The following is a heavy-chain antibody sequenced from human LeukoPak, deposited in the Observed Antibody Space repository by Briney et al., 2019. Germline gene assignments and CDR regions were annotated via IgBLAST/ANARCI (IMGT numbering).Heavy chain of an antibody. V-gene: IGHV1-46*01. J-gene: IGHJ5*02. D-gene: IGHD6-19*01. CDR2: INPAGGAT. CDR1: GYTFVYYY. CDR3: ARVRQWLSSRFDP. Sequence: GASVNVSCEASGYTFVYYYIHWVRQAPGQGLEWMGVINPAGGATSYAQNFQGRVTMIRDTSTRTVYLGLSGLRSEDTAVYYRARVRQWLSSRFDPWGQGTLVTVSS.